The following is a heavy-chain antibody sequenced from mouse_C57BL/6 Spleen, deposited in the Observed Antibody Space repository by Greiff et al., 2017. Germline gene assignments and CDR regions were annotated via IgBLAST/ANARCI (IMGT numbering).Heavy chain of an antibody. CDR3: ARRDDDYAMDY. CDR2: IYPRSGNT. V-gene: IGHV1-81*01. CDR1: GYTFTSYG. D-gene: IGHD2-12*01. J-gene: IGHJ4*01. Sequence: QVQLQQPGAELARPGASVKLSCKASGYTFTSYGISWVKQRTGQGLEWIGEIYPRSGNTYYNEKFKGKATLTADKSSSTAYMELRSLTSEDAAVYVCARRDDDYAMDYWGQGTSVTVSS.